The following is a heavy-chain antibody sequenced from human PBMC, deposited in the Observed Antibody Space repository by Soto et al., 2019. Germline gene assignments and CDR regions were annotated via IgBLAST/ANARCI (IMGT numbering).Heavy chain of an antibody. V-gene: IGHV3-74*03. Sequence: PGGSLRLSCAASGFTFSSYWMHWVRQASGKGLVWVSRISFDGSTTTYADSVKGRFTISRDNAKNTLYLQMNSLRAEDTAVYYCARGGAHTAMANEYWGQGALGAVSS. CDR1: GFTFSSYW. D-gene: IGHD5-18*01. CDR2: ISFDGSTT. CDR3: ARGGAHTAMANEY. J-gene: IGHJ4*02.